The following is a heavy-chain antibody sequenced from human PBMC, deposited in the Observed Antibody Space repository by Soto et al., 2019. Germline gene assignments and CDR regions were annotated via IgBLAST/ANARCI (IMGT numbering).Heavy chain of an antibody. V-gene: IGHV3-7*01. CDR2: INPDGSAR. CDR3: AAWFASGATSHNI. Sequence: EGELVHSGGGLVQPGGSLRLSCAASGFAFSTSWMNWVRQAPEKGLEWVANINPDGSARSYVDSVRGRFSISRDNAGKSVYLQMDSLRAEDTAVYYCAAWFASGATSHNIWGQGILVTVSS. CDR1: GFAFSTSW. D-gene: IGHD3-10*01. J-gene: IGHJ4*02.